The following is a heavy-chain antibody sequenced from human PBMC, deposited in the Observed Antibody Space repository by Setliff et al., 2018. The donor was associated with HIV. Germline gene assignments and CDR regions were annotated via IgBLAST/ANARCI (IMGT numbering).Heavy chain of an antibody. CDR3: ARVDATDEAFGM. CDR2: INPDGSAK. Sequence: GGSLRLSCTASRFTFSNHWMTWVRQAPGKGLEWVANINPDGSAKIYLDSVRGRFTISRDNAKNSLSLQMNSLRAEDTALYYCARVDATDEAFGMWGQGTMVTVSS. J-gene: IGHJ3*02. CDR1: RFTFSNHW. V-gene: IGHV3-7*01.